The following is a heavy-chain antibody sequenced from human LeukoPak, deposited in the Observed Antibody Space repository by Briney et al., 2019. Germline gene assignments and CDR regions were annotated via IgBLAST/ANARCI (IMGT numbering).Heavy chain of an antibody. Sequence: SETLSLTCAVSGGSISSGGYSWSWIRQPPGKGLEWIGYIYHSGSTYYNPSLKSRVTISVDTPKNQFSLKLSSVTAADTAVYYCARGRLLYSSGWPFDYWGQGTLVTVSS. CDR1: GGSISSGGYS. D-gene: IGHD6-19*01. J-gene: IGHJ4*02. CDR3: ARGRLLYSSGWPFDY. CDR2: IYHSGST. V-gene: IGHV4-30-2*01.